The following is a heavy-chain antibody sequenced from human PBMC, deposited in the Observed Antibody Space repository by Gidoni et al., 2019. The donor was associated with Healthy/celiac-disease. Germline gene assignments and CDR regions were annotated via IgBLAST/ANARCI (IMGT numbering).Heavy chain of an antibody. Sequence: QVQLVESGGGLVKPGGSLRLSCAASGFTFSDYYMSWIRQAPGKGLEWVSYISSSSSYTNYADSVKGRFTISRDNAKNSLYLQMNSLRAEDTAVYYCARDLPKKSAMIVPGAFDIWGQGTMVTVSS. CDR3: ARDLPKKSAMIVPGAFDI. J-gene: IGHJ3*02. D-gene: IGHD3-22*01. V-gene: IGHV3-11*06. CDR2: ISSSSSYT. CDR1: GFTFSDYY.